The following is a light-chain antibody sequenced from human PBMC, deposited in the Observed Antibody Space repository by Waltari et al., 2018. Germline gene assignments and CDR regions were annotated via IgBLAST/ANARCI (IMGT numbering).Light chain of an antibody. Sequence: QSALTQPPSVSGSPGQSVTIPSTGTVGAVGRKNYFSWYQQHPGKAPKVMIYDLSRRPSGVPDRFSGSRSANTASLTISGLQAEDEADYYCCSYAGSYTWVFGGGTKVTVL. CDR3: CSYAGSYTWV. CDR2: DLS. V-gene: IGLV2-11*01. J-gene: IGLJ3*02. CDR1: VGAVGRKNY.